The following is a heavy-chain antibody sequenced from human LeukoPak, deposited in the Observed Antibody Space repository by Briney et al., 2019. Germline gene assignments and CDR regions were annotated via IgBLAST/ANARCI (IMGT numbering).Heavy chain of an antibody. CDR2: INHSGST. J-gene: IGHJ3*02. Sequence: SETLSLTCAVYGGSFSGYYWSWIRQPPGKGLEWIGEINHSGSTNYNPSLKSRVTISVDTSKNQFSLKLSSVTAADTAVYYCARGPLSPIGRRAFDIWGQGTMVTVSS. CDR1: GGSFSGYY. CDR3: ARGPLSPIGRRAFDI. D-gene: IGHD3-22*01. V-gene: IGHV4-34*01.